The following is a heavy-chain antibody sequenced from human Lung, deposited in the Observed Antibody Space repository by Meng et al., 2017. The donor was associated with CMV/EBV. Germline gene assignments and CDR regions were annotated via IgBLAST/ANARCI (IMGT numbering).Heavy chain of an antibody. CDR3: ARVLYYYGSASNFDH. D-gene: IGHD3-10*01. V-gene: IGHV4-31*03. CDR1: GGSINSRDYY. Sequence: LXCSVSGGSINSRDYYWSWVRQYPGRGLEWVGHIYYSGATYYTPSLRSRLIISLDTSKNQFSLRLSSVTAADTAVYFCARVLYYYGSASNFDHWGQGNXVTVSS. CDR2: IYYSGAT. J-gene: IGHJ4*02.